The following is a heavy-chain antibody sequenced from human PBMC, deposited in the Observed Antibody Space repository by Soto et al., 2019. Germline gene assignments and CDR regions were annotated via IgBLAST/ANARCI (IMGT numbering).Heavy chain of an antibody. CDR1: GGSISRLY. CDR3: TRGGDPYKTGH. D-gene: IGHD2-21*01. Sequence: SGTLSLTCTVSGGSISRLYWDWIRQPPGKGLEWIGSIFYSGSTTYNPSLKSRVTISVDTSKTQFSLKLTSVNTADTAICYCTRGGDPYKTGHWGQGTLVTVSS. J-gene: IGHJ4*02. V-gene: IGHV4-59*01. CDR2: IFYSGST.